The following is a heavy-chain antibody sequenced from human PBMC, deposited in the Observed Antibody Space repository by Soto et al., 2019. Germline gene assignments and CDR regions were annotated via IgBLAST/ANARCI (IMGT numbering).Heavy chain of an antibody. Sequence: PGGSLRLSCAASGFTFSSYDMHWVRQAPGKGPEWVALISYDGTNKFYADSVKGRFTISRDNSKSTLYLQVDSLRPEDAAVYYCARDPKTSGGQHWAFNYFDSWGQGTLVTVSS. CDR2: ISYDGTNK. V-gene: IGHV3-30-3*01. J-gene: IGHJ4*02. CDR1: GFTFSSYD. CDR3: ARDPKTSGGQHWAFNYFDS. D-gene: IGHD7-27*01.